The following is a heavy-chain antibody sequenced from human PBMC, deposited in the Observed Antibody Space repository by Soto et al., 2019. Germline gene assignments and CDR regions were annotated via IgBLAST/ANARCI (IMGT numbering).Heavy chain of an antibody. V-gene: IGHV3-49*03. CDR1: GFTFGDYA. D-gene: IGHD3-10*01. CDR2: IRSKAYGGTT. J-gene: IGHJ6*03. CDR3: TREVGFGELFPFRYYYYYYMDV. Sequence: PGGSLRLSCTASGFTFGDYAMSWFRQAPGKGLEWVGFIRSKAYGGTTEYAASVKGRFTISRDDSKSIAYLQMNSLKTEDTAVYYCTREVGFGELFPFRYYYYYYMDVWGKGTTVTVSS.